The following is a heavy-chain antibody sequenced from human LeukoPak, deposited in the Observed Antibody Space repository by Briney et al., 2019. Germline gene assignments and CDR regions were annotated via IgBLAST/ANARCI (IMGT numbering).Heavy chain of an antibody. CDR2: ISYDGSNK. D-gene: IGHD2-21*02. J-gene: IGHJ4*02. V-gene: IGHV3-30-3*01. Sequence: GGSLRLSCAASGFTFSSYAMHWVRQAPGKGLEWVAVISYDGSNKYYADSVKGRFTISRDDSKNTLYLQMSSLRAEDTAVYYCARGPRSRGYCDYWGQGTLVTVSS. CDR1: GFTFSSYA. CDR3: ARGPRSRGYCDY.